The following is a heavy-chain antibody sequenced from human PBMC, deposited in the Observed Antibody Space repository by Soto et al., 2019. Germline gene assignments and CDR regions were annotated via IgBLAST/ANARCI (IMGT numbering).Heavy chain of an antibody. J-gene: IGHJ4*02. CDR1: GGTFSTYD. V-gene: IGHV1-69*01. Sequence: QVQLVQSGAEVKKPGSSVKVSCKASGGTFSTYDICWVRQAPGQGLEWMGGIIPLFGTANYAQKFQGRVTIIADESTRTADMELRRLRSEDTAVYYCAINEGTDGYKFAYWGQGTLVTVSS. CDR2: IIPLFGTA. D-gene: IGHD5-12*01. CDR3: AINEGTDGYKFAY.